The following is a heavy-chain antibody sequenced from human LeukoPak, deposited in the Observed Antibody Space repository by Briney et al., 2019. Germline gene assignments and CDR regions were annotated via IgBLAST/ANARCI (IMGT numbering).Heavy chain of an antibody. CDR1: GYTFTSYG. V-gene: IGHV1-18*01. CDR2: ISAYNGNT. CDR3: ARAGDSSGYYWVPPFDY. Sequence: ASVKVSCKASGYTFTSYGISWVRQAPGQGLEWMGWISAYNGNTNYAQKLQGRVTMTTDTSTSTAYMELRSLRSDDTAVYYCARAGDSSGYYWVPPFDYWGQGTLVTVSS. J-gene: IGHJ4*02. D-gene: IGHD3-22*01.